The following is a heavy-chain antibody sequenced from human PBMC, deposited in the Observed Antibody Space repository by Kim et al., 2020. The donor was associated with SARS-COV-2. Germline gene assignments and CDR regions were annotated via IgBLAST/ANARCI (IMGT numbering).Heavy chain of an antibody. J-gene: IGHJ4*02. CDR2: INPNSGGT. CDR1: GYTFTGYY. D-gene: IGHD2-2*02. Sequence: ASVKVSCRASGYTFTGYYMHWVRQAPGQGLEWMGWINPNSGGTNYAKKFQGRVTMTRDTSISTAYMELSRLRSDDTAVYYCAGAIVQIVVVPAAIFDYWGQGTLVTVSS. V-gene: IGHV1-2*02. CDR3: AGAIVQIVVVPAAIFDY.